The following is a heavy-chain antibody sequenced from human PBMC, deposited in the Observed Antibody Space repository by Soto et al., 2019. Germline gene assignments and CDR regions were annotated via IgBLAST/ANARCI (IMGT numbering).Heavy chain of an antibody. V-gene: IGHV3-21*01. Sequence: EVQLVESGGGLVKPGGSLRLSCAASGFTFSSYSMNWVLQAPGKGLAWVSSISSSSSYIYYADSVKGRFTISRDNAKNSLYLQRNSLRAEDTAVYYCARDQPGYSYGYGLGYWGQGTLVPVSS. J-gene: IGHJ4*02. CDR2: ISSSSSYI. CDR1: GFTFSSYS. D-gene: IGHD5-18*01. CDR3: ARDQPGYSYGYGLGY.